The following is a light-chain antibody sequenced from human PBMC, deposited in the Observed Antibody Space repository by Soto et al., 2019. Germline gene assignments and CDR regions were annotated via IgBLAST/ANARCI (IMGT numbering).Light chain of an antibody. CDR3: QSYDSNTVV. J-gene: IGLJ2*01. V-gene: IGLV6-57*04. Sequence: NFMLTQPHSVSEYPGKTVIISCTRRSGAIARNSVQWYQQRPGSAPSTVIYEDNQRPSGVPDRFSGSTAGSSNSASLTISGLQTEDEADYYCQSYDSNTVVFGGGTKLTVL. CDR1: SGAIARNS. CDR2: EDN.